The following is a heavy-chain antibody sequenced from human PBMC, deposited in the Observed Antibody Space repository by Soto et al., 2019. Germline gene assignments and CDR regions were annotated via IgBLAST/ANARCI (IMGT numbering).Heavy chain of an antibody. CDR1: GGSISSSSYY. Sequence: SETLSLTCTVSGGSISSSSYYWGWIRQPPGKGLEWIGSIYYSGSTYYNPSLKSRITITVDMSKNQFSLKPSSVTAADTAVYYCARLADVWFGELLPYSETYYFDYWGQGTLVTVSS. J-gene: IGHJ4*02. V-gene: IGHV4-39*01. CDR2: IYYSGST. D-gene: IGHD3-10*01. CDR3: ARLADVWFGELLPYSETYYFDY.